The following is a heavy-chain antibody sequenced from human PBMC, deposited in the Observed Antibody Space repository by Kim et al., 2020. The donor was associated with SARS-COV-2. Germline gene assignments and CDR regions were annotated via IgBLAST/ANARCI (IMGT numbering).Heavy chain of an antibody. J-gene: IGHJ6*02. V-gene: IGHV1-69*13. CDR3: ARVSGPGLRYFDWLPQYYYYYYGMDV. CDR1: GGTFSSYA. CDR2: IIPIFGTA. D-gene: IGHD3-9*01. Sequence: SVKVSCKASGGTFSSYAISWVRQAPGQGLEWMGGIIPIFGTANYAQKFQGRVTITADESTSTAYMELSSLRSEDTAVYYCARVSGPGLRYFDWLPQYYYYYYGMDVWGQGTTVTVSS.